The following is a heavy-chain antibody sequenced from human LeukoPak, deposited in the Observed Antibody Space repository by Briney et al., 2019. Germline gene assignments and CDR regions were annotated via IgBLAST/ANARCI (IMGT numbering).Heavy chain of an antibody. V-gene: IGHV3-48*03. CDR1: GFTFSSYE. D-gene: IGHD2-2*01. CDR2: ISSSGSTI. J-gene: IGHJ6*02. Sequence: GGSLRLSCAASGFTFSSYEMNWVRQAPGKGLEWVSYISSSGSTIYYADSVKGRFTISRDNAKNSLYLQMNSLRAEDTAVYYCARETEGYCSSTSCYPYYYYGMDVWGQGTTVTVSS. CDR3: ARETEGYCSSTSCYPYYYYGMDV.